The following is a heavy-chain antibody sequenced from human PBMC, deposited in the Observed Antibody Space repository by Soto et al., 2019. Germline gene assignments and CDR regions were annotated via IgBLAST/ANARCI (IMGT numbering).Heavy chain of an antibody. J-gene: IGHJ4*02. CDR2: IYWDDDK. CDR3: AHSRRHHPLDY. CDR1: GFSLSTSGVG. Sequence: QITLKESGPALVKPSQTLTLTCTFSGFSLSTSGVGVGWIRQPPRKALEWLALIYWDDDKRYSPSLKSRLTITKDTSKNQVVLTMTNMHPVDTATYYCAHSRRHHPLDYWGQGTLVTVSS. V-gene: IGHV2-5*02.